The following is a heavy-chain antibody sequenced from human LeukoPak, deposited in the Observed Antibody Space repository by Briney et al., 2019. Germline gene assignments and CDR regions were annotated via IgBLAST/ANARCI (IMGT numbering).Heavy chain of an antibody. J-gene: IGHJ4*02. CDR2: IYYSGSS. CDR1: GDSISSYY. V-gene: IGHV4-59*01. CDR3: ARVQDPAGGPCDDGSCNSDYFDL. Sequence: SETLSLTCSVSGDSISSYYWSWIRQPPGKGLEWIGDIYYSGSSKYNPSLKSRVTISVDTSKNEFSLKLSSVTAADTAVYYFARVQDPAGGPCDDGSCNSDYFDLWGQGTLVTVSS. D-gene: IGHD2-15*01.